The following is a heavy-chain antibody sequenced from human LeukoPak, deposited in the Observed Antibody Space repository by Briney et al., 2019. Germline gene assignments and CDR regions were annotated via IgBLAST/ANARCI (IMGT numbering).Heavy chain of an antibody. CDR3: ARVGIMGSDYYYGMDV. CDR2: IYSGGST. D-gene: IGHD2-8*01. Sequence: GGSLRLSCAASGFTVSSNYMSWVRQAPGKGLEWVSVIYSGGSTYYADSVEGRFTISRDNSKNTLYLQMNSLRAEDTAVYYCARVGIMGSDYYYGMDVWGQGTTVTVSS. CDR1: GFTVSSNY. V-gene: IGHV3-53*01. J-gene: IGHJ6*02.